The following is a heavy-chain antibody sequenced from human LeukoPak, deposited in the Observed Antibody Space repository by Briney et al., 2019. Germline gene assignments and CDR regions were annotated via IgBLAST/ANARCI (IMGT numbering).Heavy chain of an antibody. CDR1: GFTFISYS. CDR2: ISFSVNTK. J-gene: IGHJ4*02. V-gene: IGHV3-48*04. CDR3: ARGAYSSGWAYFDH. D-gene: IGHD6-19*01. Sequence: GGSLRLSCAASGFTFISYSMNWVRQAPGKGLEWVSYISFSVNTKYYGDSVKGRFTISRDNAKNSLYLHMDSLRAEDTAVYYCARGAYSSGWAYFDHWGQGTLVTVSS.